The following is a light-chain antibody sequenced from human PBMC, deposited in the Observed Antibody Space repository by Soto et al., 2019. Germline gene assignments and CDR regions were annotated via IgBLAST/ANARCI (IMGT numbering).Light chain of an antibody. V-gene: IGLV2-14*03. CDR2: DVS. Sequence: QAVVTQSASVSGSPGQSIAISCTGTVNDVGGYNYVSWYQHHPGKAPKLLIYDVSHRPSGVSNRFSGSKSGNTASLTISGLQADDEGDYYCSSFSSTHSLIFGGGTKLTVL. CDR1: VNDVGGYNY. J-gene: IGLJ2*01. CDR3: SSFSSTHSLI.